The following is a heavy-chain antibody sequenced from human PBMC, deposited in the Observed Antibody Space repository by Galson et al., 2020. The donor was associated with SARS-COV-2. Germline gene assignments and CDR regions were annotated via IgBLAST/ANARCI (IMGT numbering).Heavy chain of an antibody. CDR3: GVFWSGPEDY. D-gene: IGHD3-3*01. J-gene: IGHJ4*02. CDR2: IFYGGST. CDR1: GGSISSRSYY. V-gene: IGHV4-39*07. Sequence: SETLSLTCTVSGGSISSRSYYWGWIRQPPGKGLEWIVSIFYGGSTYYNLYLKSRVTISVDTSKNQFSLKLTSVTAADTAVYYCGVFWSGPEDYWGQGTLVTVSS.